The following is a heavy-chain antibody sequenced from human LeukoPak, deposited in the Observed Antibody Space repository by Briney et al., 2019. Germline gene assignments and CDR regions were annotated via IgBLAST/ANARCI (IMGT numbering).Heavy chain of an antibody. CDR1: GFTFDDYA. CDR2: ISWNSGSI. D-gene: IGHD3-10*01. Sequence: GRSLRLSCAASGFTFDDYAMHWVRQAPGKGLEWVPGISWNSGSIGYADSVKGRFTISRDNAKNSLYLQMNSLRAEDTALYYCAKTMVRGVMAPFDYWGQGTLVTVSS. V-gene: IGHV3-9*01. CDR3: AKTMVRGVMAPFDY. J-gene: IGHJ4*02.